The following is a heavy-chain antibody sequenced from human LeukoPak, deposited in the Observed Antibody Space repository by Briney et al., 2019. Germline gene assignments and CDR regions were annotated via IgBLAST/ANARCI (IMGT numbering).Heavy chain of an antibody. V-gene: IGHV4-34*01. Sequence: SETLSLTCAVYGGSFSGYYWSWIRQPPGKGLEWIGEINHSGSTNYNPSLKSRVTISVDTSKNQFSLKLSSVTAADTAVYYCARLGYCSGGSCYSFLFGYWGQGTLVTVSS. J-gene: IGHJ4*02. CDR2: INHSGST. CDR3: ARLGYCSGGSCYSFLFGY. CDR1: GGSFSGYY. D-gene: IGHD2-15*01.